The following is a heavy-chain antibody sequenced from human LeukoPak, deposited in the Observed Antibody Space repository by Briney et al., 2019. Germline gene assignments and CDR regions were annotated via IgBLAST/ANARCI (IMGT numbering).Heavy chain of an antibody. J-gene: IGHJ4*02. V-gene: IGHV3-66*03. Sequence: GGSLRLSCAASGFVVSATSISWVRQPPGKGLEWVSIIYSGKTRYADSVKGRFTISRDNSKNTLYLQMNSLRAEDTAVYYCARDRGWLYYFDYWGQGTLVTVSS. CDR1: GFVVSATS. CDR2: IYSGKT. CDR3: ARDRGWLYYFDY. D-gene: IGHD3-10*01.